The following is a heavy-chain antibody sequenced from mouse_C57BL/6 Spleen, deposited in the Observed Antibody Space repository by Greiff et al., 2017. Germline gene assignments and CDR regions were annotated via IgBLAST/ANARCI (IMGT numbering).Heavy chain of an antibody. V-gene: IGHV1-82*01. CDR2: IYPGDGDT. Sequence: LVESGPELVKPGASVKISCKASGYAFSSSWMNWVKQRPGKGLEWIGRIYPGDGDTNYNGKFKGKAILTADKSSSTAYMQLSSLTSEDSAVYFCASYYGSSEAPFDCWGQGTTLTVSS. CDR3: ASYYGSSEAPFDC. CDR1: GYAFSSSW. D-gene: IGHD1-1*01. J-gene: IGHJ2*01.